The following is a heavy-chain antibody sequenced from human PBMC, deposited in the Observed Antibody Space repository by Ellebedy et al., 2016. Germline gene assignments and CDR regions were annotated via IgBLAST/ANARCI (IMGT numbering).Heavy chain of an antibody. Sequence: ASVKVSXXASGYTFTSYGFSWVRQAPGQGLEWMGWISAYNGNTNYAQKLQGRVTMTTDTSTSTAYMELRSLRSDDTAVYYCARDYGDIVVVVAANYYYGMDVWGQGTTVTVSS. J-gene: IGHJ6*02. V-gene: IGHV1-18*04. D-gene: IGHD2-15*01. CDR2: ISAYNGNT. CDR3: ARDYGDIVVVVAANYYYGMDV. CDR1: GYTFTSYG.